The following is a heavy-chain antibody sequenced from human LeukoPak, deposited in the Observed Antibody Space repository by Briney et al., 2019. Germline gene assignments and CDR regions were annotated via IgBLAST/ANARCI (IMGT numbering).Heavy chain of an antibody. V-gene: IGHV1-8*01. CDR1: GYTFTSYD. D-gene: IGHD6-19*01. CDR3: ARSPVGGWYDWFDP. CDR2: MNPNSGNT. Sequence: ASVKVSCKASGYTFTSYDINWVRQATGQGLEWMGWMNPNSGNTGYAQKFQGRATMTRNTSISTAYMELSSLRSEDTAVYYCARSPVGGWYDWFDPWGQGTLVTVSS. J-gene: IGHJ5*02.